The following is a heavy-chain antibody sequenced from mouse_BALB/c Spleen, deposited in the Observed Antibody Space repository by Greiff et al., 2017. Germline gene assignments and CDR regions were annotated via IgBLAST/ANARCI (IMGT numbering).Heavy chain of an antibody. CDR3: ARRGDYDGSWFAD. V-gene: IGHV1-7*01. D-gene: IGHD2-4*01. CDR2: INPSTGYT. J-gene: IGHJ3*01. Sequence: QVQLKQSGAELAKPGASVKMSCKASGYTFTSYWMHWVKQRPGQGLEWIGYINPSTGYTEYNQKFKDKATLTADKSSSTAYMQLSSLTSEDSAVYYCARRGDYDGSWFADWGQGTLVTVSA. CDR1: GYTFTSYW.